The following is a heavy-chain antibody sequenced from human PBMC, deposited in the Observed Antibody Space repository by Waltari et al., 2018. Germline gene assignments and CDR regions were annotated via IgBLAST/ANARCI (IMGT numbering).Heavy chain of an antibody. D-gene: IGHD3-22*01. J-gene: IGHJ4*02. CDR1: GFTFSTYA. Sequence: EVQLLESGGGLVQPGGSLRLSCVASGFTFSTYAMSWVRQAPGKGLEWVSTLAYTGDNTHYADSAKGRVTISRDISKRTLYLHMNSLRAEDTAVYYCAKAHYDSSGYFSDFDYWGQGTRVTVSS. CDR3: AKAHYDSSGYFSDFDY. CDR2: LAYTGDNT. V-gene: IGHV3-23*01.